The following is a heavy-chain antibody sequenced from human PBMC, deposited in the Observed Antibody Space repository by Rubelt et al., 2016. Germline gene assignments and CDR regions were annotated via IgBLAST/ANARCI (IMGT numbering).Heavy chain of an antibody. CDR1: GGSISSSSYY. CDR2: IYYSGST. Sequence: QVQLQESGPGLVKPSETLSLTCTVSGGSISSSSYYWGWIRQPPGQGLEWIGYIYYSGSTNYNPSLKGRVTISGDTAKDQFSLKLSSVTAAETAVYYCARGSSIAAAGTVFDYWGQGTLVTVSS. CDR3: ARGSSIAAAGTVFDY. V-gene: IGHV4-61*01. D-gene: IGHD6-13*01. J-gene: IGHJ4*02.